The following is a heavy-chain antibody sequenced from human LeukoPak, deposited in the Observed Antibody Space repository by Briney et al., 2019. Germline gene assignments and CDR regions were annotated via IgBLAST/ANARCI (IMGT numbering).Heavy chain of an antibody. V-gene: IGHV3-30*09. CDR3: AKGVDY. Sequence: GSLRLSCVASGFTFSSHSMHWVRQAPGKGLEWVAFISYGGSSESYADSVQGRFAISRDNSKNTLYLQMNSLTAEDTAVYYCAKGVDYWGQGTLVTVSS. CDR1: GFTFSSHS. D-gene: IGHD3-16*01. J-gene: IGHJ4*02. CDR2: ISYGGSSE.